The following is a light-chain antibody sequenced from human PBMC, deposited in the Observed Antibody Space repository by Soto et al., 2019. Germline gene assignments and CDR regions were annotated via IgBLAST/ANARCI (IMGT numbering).Light chain of an antibody. V-gene: IGLV2-14*01. CDR2: EVS. CDR1: SSDVGFYNY. J-gene: IGLJ1*01. Sequence: QSVLTQPASVSGSPGQSVSISCTGTSSDVGFYNYVSWYQQHPGKAPKLMIYEVSNRPSAVSSRFSGSKSGNTASLTIPGLQAEDEADYYCSSYTSSSAYVFGTGTKVTVL. CDR3: SSYTSSSAYV.